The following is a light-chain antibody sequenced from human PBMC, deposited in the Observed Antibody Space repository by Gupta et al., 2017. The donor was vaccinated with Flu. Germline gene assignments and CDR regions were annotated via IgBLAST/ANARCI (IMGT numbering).Light chain of an antibody. CDR2: AAS. V-gene: IGKV1-39*01. J-gene: IGKJ3*01. CDR1: QSISSY. Sequence: SLSASVGDRVTITCRASQSISSYLNWYQQKPGKAPKLLIYAASSLQSGVPSRFSGSGSGTDFTLTISSLQPEDFATYYCQQSYRTPSTFGPGTKVDIK. CDR3: QQSYRTPST.